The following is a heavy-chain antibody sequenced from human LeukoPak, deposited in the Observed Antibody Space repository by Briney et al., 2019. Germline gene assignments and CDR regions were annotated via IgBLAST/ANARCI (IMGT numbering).Heavy chain of an antibody. CDR3: ATVTGTTFDFDY. J-gene: IGHJ4*02. V-gene: IGHV1-24*01. D-gene: IGHD1-7*01. Sequence: ASVKASCKVSGYTLTELSMHWVRQAPGKGLEWMGGFDPEDGETIYAQKFQGRVTMTEDTSTDTAYMELSSLRSEDTAVYYCATVTGTTFDFDYWGQGTLVTVSS. CDR1: GYTLTELS. CDR2: FDPEDGET.